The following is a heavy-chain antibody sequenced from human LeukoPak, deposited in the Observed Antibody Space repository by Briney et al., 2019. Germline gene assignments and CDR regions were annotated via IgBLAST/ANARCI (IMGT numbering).Heavy chain of an antibody. CDR2: INNNGGET. V-gene: IGHV3-23*01. CDR1: GFTFSTYA. J-gene: IGHJ4*02. D-gene: IGHD1-26*01. CDR3: ARVGPGSYYRADY. Sequence: GGSLRLSCAASGFTFSTYAMSWVRQAPGKGPEWVSGINNNGGETYYADSVKGRFTVSRDNSMNTLYLQINSLRAEDTAIYYCARVGPGSYYRADYWGQGTLVTVSS.